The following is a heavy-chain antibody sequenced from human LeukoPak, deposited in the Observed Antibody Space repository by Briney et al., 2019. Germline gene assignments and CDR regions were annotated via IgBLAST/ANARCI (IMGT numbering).Heavy chain of an antibody. V-gene: IGHV1-24*01. CDR1: GYSLADLS. D-gene: IGHD4-11*01. Sequence: GASVKVSCKVSGYSLADLSMHWVRQPPGIGLEWMGGFDPEEGEIIYAQKVQGRVTLTDDPSTDTAYLEFTSLKSEDTAVYYCATSSDYYGNPYHYDMDVWGQGTTVTVSS. CDR2: FDPEEGEI. J-gene: IGHJ6*02. CDR3: ATSSDYYGNPYHYDMDV.